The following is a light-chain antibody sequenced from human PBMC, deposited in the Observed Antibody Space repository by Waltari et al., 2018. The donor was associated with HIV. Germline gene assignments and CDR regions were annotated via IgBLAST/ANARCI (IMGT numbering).Light chain of an antibody. J-gene: IGKJ3*01. CDR1: QSVTSSY. CDR3: QHYGSSL. CDR2: AAS. V-gene: IGKV3-20*01. Sequence: EIVLTQSPGTLSLSPGERATLSCRASQSVTSSYLAWYQQKHGRAPRLLIYAASSRATGIPDRFSGIGSGTDFTLTISRLEPEDFAVYYCQHYGSSLFGPGTKVDIK.